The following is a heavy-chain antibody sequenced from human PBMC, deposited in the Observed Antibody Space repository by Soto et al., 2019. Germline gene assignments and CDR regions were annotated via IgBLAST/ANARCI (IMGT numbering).Heavy chain of an antibody. CDR2: IYHRST. J-gene: IGHJ4*02. CDR3: ATSRIAVALGY. V-gene: IGHV4-30-2*01. CDR1: GGSISSGGYS. D-gene: IGHD6-19*01. Sequence: QLQLQESGSGLVKPSQTLSLTCAVSGGSISSGGYSWSWIRQPPGKGLEWIGYIYHRSTYYNPSPKSRVTISVDRATNQFSLKLSSVTGANTAVYYCATSRIAVALGYWGQGTLVSVSS.